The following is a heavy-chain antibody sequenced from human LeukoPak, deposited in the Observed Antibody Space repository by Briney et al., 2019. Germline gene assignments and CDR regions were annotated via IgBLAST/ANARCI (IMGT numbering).Heavy chain of an antibody. V-gene: IGHV3-20*04. CDR3: ARGGYSGYDYNTKGYYYYYYMDV. CDR2: INWNGGST. CDR1: GFTFDDYG. J-gene: IGHJ6*03. D-gene: IGHD5-12*01. Sequence: PGGXLRLSCAASGFTFDDYGMSWVRQAPGKGLEWVSGINWNGGSTVYADSVKGGFTISRDNAKKSLYLQMNRLRAEDTALYYCARGGYSGYDYNTKGYYYYYYMDVWGKGTTVTASS.